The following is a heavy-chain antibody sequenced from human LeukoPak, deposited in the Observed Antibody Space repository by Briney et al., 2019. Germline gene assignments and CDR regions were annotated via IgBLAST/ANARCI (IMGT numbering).Heavy chain of an antibody. D-gene: IGHD4-17*01. Sequence: SVKVSCKASGGTFSSYAISWVRQAPGQGLELMGGIIPIFGTANYAQKFQGRVTITADESTSTAYMELSSLRSEDTAVYYCARVPHDYGDYGHFDIWGQGTMVTVSS. V-gene: IGHV1-69*13. CDR3: ARVPHDYGDYGHFDI. J-gene: IGHJ3*02. CDR2: IIPIFGTA. CDR1: GGTFSSYA.